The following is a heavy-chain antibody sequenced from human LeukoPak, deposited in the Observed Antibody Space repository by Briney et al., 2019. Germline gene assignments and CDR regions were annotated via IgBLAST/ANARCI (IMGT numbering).Heavy chain of an antibody. CDR1: GFTVSSNY. CDR3: ASCEDGYNYFGY. V-gene: IGHV3-53*01. D-gene: IGHD5-24*01. Sequence: GGSLRLSCAASGFTVSSNYMSWVRQAPGKGLEWVSAIYSGGSTYYADSVKGRLTISRDNSKNTLYLQMNSLRAEDTAVYYCASCEDGYNYFGYWGQGTLVTVSS. J-gene: IGHJ4*02. CDR2: IYSGGST.